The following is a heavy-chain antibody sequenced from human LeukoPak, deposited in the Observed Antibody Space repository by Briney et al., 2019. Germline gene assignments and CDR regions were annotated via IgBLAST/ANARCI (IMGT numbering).Heavy chain of an antibody. CDR2: ISSSSSYI. CDR3: ARRLGYCSGGSCQRTGWFDP. D-gene: IGHD2-15*01. J-gene: IGHJ5*02. V-gene: IGHV3-21*01. Sequence: GGSLRLSCAASGFTFSSYSMNWVRQAPGKGLEWVSSISSSSSYIYYADSVKGRFTISRDNAKNSLYLQMTSLRAEDTAVYYCARRLGYCSGGSCQRTGWFDPWGQGTLVTVSS. CDR1: GFTFSSYS.